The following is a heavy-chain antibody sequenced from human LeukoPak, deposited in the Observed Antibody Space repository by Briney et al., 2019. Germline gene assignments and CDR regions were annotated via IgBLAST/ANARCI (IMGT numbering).Heavy chain of an antibody. J-gene: IGHJ4*02. V-gene: IGHV4-34*01. Sequence: SETLSLTCAVYGGSFSGYYWSWIRQPPGKGLEWIGEINHSGSTNYSPSLKSRVTISVDTSKNQFSLKLSSVTAADTAVYYCARGGLSGSYYFDYWGQGALVTVSS. CDR1: GGSFSGYY. CDR3: ARGGLSGSYYFDY. CDR2: INHSGST. D-gene: IGHD1-26*01.